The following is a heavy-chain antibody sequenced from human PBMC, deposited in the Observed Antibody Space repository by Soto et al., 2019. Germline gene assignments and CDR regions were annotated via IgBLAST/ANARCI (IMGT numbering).Heavy chain of an antibody. J-gene: IGHJ4*02. CDR3: ARDLGSTGYYVQAY. V-gene: IGHV1-46*01. D-gene: IGHD3-22*01. CDR1: GYTFTNFQ. CDR2: INPSTDVT. Sequence: GASVKVSCKASGYTFTNFQMHWVRQAPGQGLEWMGIINPSTDVTTYAQKFQDRVTVTRDTSTTTVYMELSSLRSEDTAIYYCARDLGSTGYYVQAYWGQGTLVTVSS.